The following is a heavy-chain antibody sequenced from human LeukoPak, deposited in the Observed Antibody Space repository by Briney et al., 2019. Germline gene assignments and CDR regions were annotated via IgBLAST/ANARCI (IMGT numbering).Heavy chain of an antibody. CDR1: GGSISSSSYY. D-gene: IGHD6-13*01. V-gene: IGHV4-39*01. CDR2: FYYSGGT. Sequence: SETLSLTCTVSGGSISSSSYYWGWIRQPPGKGLGWIGSFYYSGGTHYNPSLKSRVTISVDTSKYQFSLKLSFVTAADTAVYSCARLVPYSSNWYFDYWGQGTLVTVSS. CDR3: ARLVPYSSNWYFDY. J-gene: IGHJ4*02.